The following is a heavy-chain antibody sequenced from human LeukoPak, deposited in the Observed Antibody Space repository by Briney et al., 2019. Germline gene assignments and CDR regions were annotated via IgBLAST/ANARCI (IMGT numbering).Heavy chain of an antibody. CDR3: ARNGYSGYDFPFDP. CDR2: IYYSGST. CDR1: GGSISSSSYY. J-gene: IGHJ5*02. D-gene: IGHD5-12*01. Sequence: SETLSLTCTVSGGSISSSSYYWGWIRQPPGKGLEWIGSIYYSGSTYYNPSLKSRVTISVDTSKNQFSLKLSSVTAADTAVYYCARNGYSGYDFPFDPWGQGTLVTVSS. V-gene: IGHV4-39*01.